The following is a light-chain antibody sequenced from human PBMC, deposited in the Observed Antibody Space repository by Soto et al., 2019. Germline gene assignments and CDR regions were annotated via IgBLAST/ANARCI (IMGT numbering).Light chain of an antibody. J-gene: IGLJ1*01. Sequence: QSVLPQPPSSSHTPGQMVTISSSGSSATIGSNTVNYYQQLPVTALKLLIYSTNPRPLRAPDRLSASKCGPSASHAISRHQSEDEADYYCAACDDSLNGLSYEFGTGTKATVL. V-gene: IGLV1-44*01. CDR3: AACDDSLNGLSYE. CDR1: SATIGSNT. CDR2: STN.